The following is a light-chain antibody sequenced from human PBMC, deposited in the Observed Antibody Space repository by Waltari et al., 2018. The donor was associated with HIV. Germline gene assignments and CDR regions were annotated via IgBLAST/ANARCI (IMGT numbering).Light chain of an antibody. CDR3: QQADGLPLT. Sequence: DIQMTQSPFFVSASVGDRVTITCRASQAISSWLTWYQQRPGAAPKLLIYASSTLQSGVPTRFSGGRSGANFTLTISSLQPEDFATYFCQQADGLPLTFGQGTKVEMK. V-gene: IGKV1-12*01. J-gene: IGKJ1*01. CDR2: ASS. CDR1: QAISSW.